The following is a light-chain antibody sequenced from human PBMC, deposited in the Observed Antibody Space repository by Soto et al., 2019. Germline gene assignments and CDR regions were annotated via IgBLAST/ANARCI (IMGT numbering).Light chain of an antibody. J-gene: IGKJ5*01. CDR2: ITS. V-gene: IGKV1-39*01. CDR1: QNITTF. CDR3: QQYNNWPIT. Sequence: DIQMAQSPPSLSASVGDRVTISCRASQNITTFLYWYQQKQGKAPKLLIYITSSLQNGVPSRFSGSGSGTEFTLTISSLQSGDFEIYYCQQYNNWPITFGQGTRLEIK.